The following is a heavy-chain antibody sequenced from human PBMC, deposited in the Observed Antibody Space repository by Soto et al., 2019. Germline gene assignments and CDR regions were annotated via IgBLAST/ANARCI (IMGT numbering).Heavy chain of an antibody. CDR1: GFTFSSYS. CDR3: ARHPERIAEIGWFDP. CDR2: ISSSSSTI. V-gene: IGHV3-48*01. D-gene: IGHD6-13*01. J-gene: IGHJ5*02. Sequence: EVQLVESGGGLVQPGGSLRLSCAASGFTFSSYSMNWVRQAPGKGLEWGSYISSSSSTIYYADSVKRRFTISRDNAKNSLYLQMNSLRAEDTAVYYCARHPERIAEIGWFDPWGQGTLGTVYS.